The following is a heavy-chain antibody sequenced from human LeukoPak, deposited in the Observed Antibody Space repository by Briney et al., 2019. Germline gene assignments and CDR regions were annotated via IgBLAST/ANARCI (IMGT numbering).Heavy chain of an antibody. CDR3: ARGHHYYDSSGYYSNWFDP. V-gene: IGHV4-59*01. CDR1: GGSISSYY. CDR2: IYYSGST. D-gene: IGHD3-22*01. J-gene: IGHJ5*02. Sequence: TPSGTLSLTCTVSGGSISSYYWSWIRQPPGKGLEWIGYIYYSGSTNYNPSLKSRVTISVDTSKNQFSLKLSSVTAADTAVYYCARGHHYYDSSGYYSNWFDPWGQGTLVTVSS.